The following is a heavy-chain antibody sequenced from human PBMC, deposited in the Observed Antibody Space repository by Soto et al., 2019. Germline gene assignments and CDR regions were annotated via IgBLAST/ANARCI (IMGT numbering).Heavy chain of an antibody. CDR1: GFTFSSYA. D-gene: IGHD6-13*01. Sequence: GGSLRLSCAASGFTFSSYAMSWVRQAPGKGLEWVSAISGSGGSTYYADSVKGRFTISRDNSKNTLYLQMNSLRAEDTAVDYCAKSAREYSSSYYFDYWGQGTLVTVSS. V-gene: IGHV3-23*01. CDR2: ISGSGGST. CDR3: AKSAREYSSSYYFDY. J-gene: IGHJ4*02.